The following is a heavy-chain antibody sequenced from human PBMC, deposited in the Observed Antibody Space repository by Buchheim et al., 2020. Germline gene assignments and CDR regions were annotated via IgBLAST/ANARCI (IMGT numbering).Heavy chain of an antibody. J-gene: IGHJ6*02. Sequence: QPQLVESGGGVVQPGRSLRLTCTGSGFIISKYAKHWVRQAPGKGLEWVAVISYDGNDKYYADSVRGRFSISRDNSKNTLYLQMNSLRAEDTAVYYCASSFWGFQKLEPAKYHFGMDLWGQGTT. CDR1: GFIISKYA. CDR2: ISYDGNDK. V-gene: IGHV3-30*04. D-gene: IGHD1-1*01. CDR3: ASSFWGFQKLEPAKYHFGMDL.